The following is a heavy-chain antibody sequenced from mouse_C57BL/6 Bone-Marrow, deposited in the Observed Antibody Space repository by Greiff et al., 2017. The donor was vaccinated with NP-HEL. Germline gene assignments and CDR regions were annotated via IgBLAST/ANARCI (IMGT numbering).Heavy chain of an antibody. V-gene: IGHV10-1*01. CDR3: VRQGYYGSSSLFAY. Sequence: DVKLVESGGGLVQPKGSLKLSCAASGFSFNTYAMNWVRQAPGKGLEWVARIRSKSNNYATYYADSVKDRFTISRDDSESMLYLQMNNLKTEDTAMYYCVRQGYYGSSSLFAYWGQGTLVTVSA. CDR2: IRSKSNNYAT. CDR1: GFSFNTYA. D-gene: IGHD1-1*01. J-gene: IGHJ3*01.